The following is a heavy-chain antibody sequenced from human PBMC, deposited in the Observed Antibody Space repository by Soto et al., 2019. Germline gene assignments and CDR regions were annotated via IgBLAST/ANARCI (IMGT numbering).Heavy chain of an antibody. D-gene: IGHD3-3*01. Sequence: ASVKVSCKASGYTFTSYDINWVRQATGQGLEWMGWMNPNSGNTGYAQKFQGRVTMTRNTSISTAYMELSSLRSEDTAVYYCARVPYYDFWSGSGKYYFDYWGQGTLVTVSS. CDR2: MNPNSGNT. CDR3: ARVPYYDFWSGSGKYYFDY. V-gene: IGHV1-8*01. CDR1: GYTFTSYD. J-gene: IGHJ4*02.